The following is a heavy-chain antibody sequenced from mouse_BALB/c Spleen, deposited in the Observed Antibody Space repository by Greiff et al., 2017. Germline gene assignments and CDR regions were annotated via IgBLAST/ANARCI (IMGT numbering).Heavy chain of an antibody. CDR3: ARHGGYAMDY. CDR2: INSNGGST. V-gene: IGHV5-6-2*01. D-gene: IGHD1-1*02. Sequence: EVHLVESGGGLVKLGGSLKLSCAASGFTFSSYYMSWVRQTPEKRLELVAAINSNGGSTYYPDTVKGRFTISRDNAKNTLYLQMSSLKSEDTALYYCARHGGYAMDYWGQGTSVTVSS. J-gene: IGHJ4*01. CDR1: GFTFSSYY.